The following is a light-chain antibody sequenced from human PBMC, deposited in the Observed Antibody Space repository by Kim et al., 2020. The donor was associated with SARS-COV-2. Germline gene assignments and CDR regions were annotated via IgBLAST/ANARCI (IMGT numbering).Light chain of an antibody. CDR2: DVS. V-gene: IGLV2-14*03. CDR3: SSYTSTSSFV. CDR1: SGAVGGVDF. J-gene: IGLJ1*01. Sequence: GLCITISCAGTSGAVGGVDFVSWYQVHPGEAPKLLIYDVSKRPSGISNRFSGSKSGDSASLTISGLQADDEADYFCSSYTSTSSFVFGGGTKVTVL.